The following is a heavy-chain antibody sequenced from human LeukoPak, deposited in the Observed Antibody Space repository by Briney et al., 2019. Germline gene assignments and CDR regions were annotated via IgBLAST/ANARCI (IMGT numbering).Heavy chain of an antibody. CDR1: EFTFSNYA. Sequence: PGGSLRLSCAASEFTFSNYAMNWVRQAPGKGLEWVSTISDSSGSTYCADSVKGRFTISRDNSKNTLYLQMNSLRAEDTAVYYCAKGRDSGPYDAFDIWGQGTMVTVSS. CDR2: ISDSSGST. J-gene: IGHJ3*02. CDR3: AKGRDSGPYDAFDI. V-gene: IGHV3-23*01. D-gene: IGHD1-26*01.